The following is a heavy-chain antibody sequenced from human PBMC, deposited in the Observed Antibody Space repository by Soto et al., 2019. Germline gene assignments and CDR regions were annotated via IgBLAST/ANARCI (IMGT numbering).Heavy chain of an antibody. J-gene: IGHJ4*02. D-gene: IGHD5-18*01. V-gene: IGHV3-33*01. CDR1: GFTFSSYG. CDR3: ATLVDTAMVTDY. CDR2: IWYDGSNK. Sequence: GGSLRLSCAASGFTFSSYGMHWVRQAPGKGLEWVAVIWYDGSNKYYADSVKGRFTISRDNSKNTLYLQMNSLRAEDMAVYYCATLVDTAMVTDYWGQGTLVTVSS.